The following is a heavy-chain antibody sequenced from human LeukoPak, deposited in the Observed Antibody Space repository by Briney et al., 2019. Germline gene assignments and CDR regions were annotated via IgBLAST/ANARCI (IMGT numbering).Heavy chain of an antibody. CDR2: IYYSGST. Sequence: PSETLSLTCTVSGGPISSSSYYWGWIRQPPGKGLEWIGSIYYSGSTYYNPSLKSRVTISVDTSKNQFSLKLSSVTAADTAVYYCAREGTYYGSGSYYNPTYYFDYWGQGTLVTVSS. CDR3: AREGTYYGSGSYYNPTYYFDY. D-gene: IGHD3-10*01. J-gene: IGHJ4*02. CDR1: GGPISSSSYY. V-gene: IGHV4-39*02.